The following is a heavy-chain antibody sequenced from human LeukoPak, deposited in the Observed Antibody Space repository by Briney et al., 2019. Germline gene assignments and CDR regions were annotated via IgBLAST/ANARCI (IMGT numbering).Heavy chain of an antibody. CDR3: ARDMDTAMVRDAFDI. J-gene: IGHJ3*02. Sequence: GGSLRLSCAASGFTFSSYSMNWVRQAPGKGLEWVSSISSSSSYIYYADSVKGRFTISRDNAKNSLYLQMNSLRAEDTAVYYCARDMDTAMVRDAFDIWGQGTMVTVSS. D-gene: IGHD5-18*01. CDR1: GFTFSSYS. CDR2: ISSSSSYI. V-gene: IGHV3-21*01.